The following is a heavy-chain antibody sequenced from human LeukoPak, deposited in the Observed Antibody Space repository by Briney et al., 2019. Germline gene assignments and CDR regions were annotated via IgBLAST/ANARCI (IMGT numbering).Heavy chain of an antibody. CDR2: ISSSGSTK. V-gene: IGHV3-48*03. J-gene: IGHJ4*02. CDR1: GFTFSRYG. CDR3: AREALTETAFGPYDY. D-gene: IGHD2-21*02. Sequence: GGSLRLSCAASGFTFSRYGMHWVRQAPGKGLEWVSYISSSGSTKYYADSLMGRFTLSRDNAKKSLYLQMNSLRAEDTAVYYCAREALTETAFGPYDYWGQGTLVTVSS.